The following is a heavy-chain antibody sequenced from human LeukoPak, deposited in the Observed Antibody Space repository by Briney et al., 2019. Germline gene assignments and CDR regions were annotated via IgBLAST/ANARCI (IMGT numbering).Heavy chain of an antibody. CDR1: GYSFTGYY. V-gene: IGHV1-24*01. D-gene: IGHD6-19*01. CDR3: ARKEQGLAPDY. J-gene: IGHJ4*02. Sequence: GASVKVSCKASGYSFTGYYMHWVRQAPGKGLEWMGGFDPEDGETIYAQKFQGRVTMTEDTSTDTAYMELSSLRSEDTAVYYCARKEQGLAPDYWGLGTLVTVST. CDR2: FDPEDGET.